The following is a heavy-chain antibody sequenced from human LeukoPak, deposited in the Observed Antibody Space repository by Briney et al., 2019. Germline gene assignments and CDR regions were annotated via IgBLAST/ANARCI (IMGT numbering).Heavy chain of an antibody. CDR2: ISWDSGNI. J-gene: IGHJ6*01. CDR1: GFAFDDYA. D-gene: IGHD3-9*01. Sequence: PGGSLSLSCAASGFAFDDYAIHWIRQVPGKGLEWVSGISWDSGNIGYADSVKGRFTISRDNAKNTLYLQMNSLRGDDTALYYCAKHIYDVLNGYKSSMDVWGKGSTVTVSS. V-gene: IGHV3-9*01. CDR3: AKHIYDVLNGYKSSMDV.